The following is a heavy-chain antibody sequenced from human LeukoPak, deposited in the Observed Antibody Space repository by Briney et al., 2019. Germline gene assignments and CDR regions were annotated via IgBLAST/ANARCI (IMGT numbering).Heavy chain of an antibody. Sequence: SETLSLTCAVYGGSFSGYYWSWIRQPPGKGLEWIGCIYYSGSTNYNPSLKSRVTISVDTSKNQFSLKLSSVTAADTAVYYCARDKDRAWYRGSYYYYGMDVWGQGTTVTVSS. CDR2: IYYSGST. V-gene: IGHV4-59*01. D-gene: IGHD6-13*01. J-gene: IGHJ6*02. CDR3: ARDKDRAWYRGSYYYYGMDV. CDR1: GGSFSGYY.